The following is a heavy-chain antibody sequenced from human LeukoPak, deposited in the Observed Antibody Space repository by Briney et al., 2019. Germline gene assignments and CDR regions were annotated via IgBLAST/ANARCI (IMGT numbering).Heavy chain of an antibody. V-gene: IGHV4-61*02. D-gene: IGHD1-14*01. CDR3: ARDSHRPSGYYFDY. CDR2: IYTSGST. CDR1: GGSISSGSYY. Sequence: SQTLSLTCTVSGGSISSGSYYWSWIRQPAGKGLEWIGRIYTSGSTNYNPSLKSRVTISVDTSKNQFSLKLRSVPAADTAVYYCARDSHRPSGYYFDYWGKGTLVTVSS. J-gene: IGHJ4*02.